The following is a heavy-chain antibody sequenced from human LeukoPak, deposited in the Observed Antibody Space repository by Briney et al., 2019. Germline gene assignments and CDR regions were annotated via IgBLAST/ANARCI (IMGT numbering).Heavy chain of an antibody. J-gene: IGHJ4*02. CDR2: IGTAGDT. V-gene: IGHV3-13*01. CDR3: ARAGSDGYYFDY. CDR1: GFTFSSYD. D-gene: IGHD1-26*01. Sequence: GGSLRLSCAASGFTFSSYDMHWVRHATGKGLEWVSAIGTAGDTYYPGSVKGRFTISRENAKNSLYLQMNSLRAGDTAVYYCARAGSDGYYFDYWGQGTLVTVSS.